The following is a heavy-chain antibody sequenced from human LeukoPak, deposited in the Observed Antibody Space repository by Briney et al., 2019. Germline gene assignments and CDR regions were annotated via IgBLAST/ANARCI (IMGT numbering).Heavy chain of an antibody. CDR1: GYVFNTFG. V-gene: IGHV1-18*01. J-gene: IGHJ4*02. CDR2: ISTNNGDR. D-gene: IGHD4-17*01. Sequence: ASVKVSCKASGYVFNTFGISWVRQAPGQGLEWMGWISTNNGDRIYAQNLRGRVTMSTDTSTRTAYMELRSLRSDDTAVYYCARDPDGDYDFDSWGQGTLVTLSS. CDR3: ARDPDGDYDFDS.